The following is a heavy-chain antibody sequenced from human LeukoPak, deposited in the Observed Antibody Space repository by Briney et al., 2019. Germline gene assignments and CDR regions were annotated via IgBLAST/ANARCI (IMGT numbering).Heavy chain of an antibody. Sequence: GGSLRLSCAASGFTFSSYSMNWVRQAPGKGLEWVSYISSSSTIYYADSVKGRFTISRDNAKNSLYLQMNSLRAEDTAVYYCARDAGSGTDWYYYYMDVWGKGTTVTVSS. CDR3: ARDAGSGTDWYYYYMDV. D-gene: IGHD3-9*01. V-gene: IGHV3-48*01. J-gene: IGHJ6*03. CDR2: ISSSSTI. CDR1: GFTFSSYS.